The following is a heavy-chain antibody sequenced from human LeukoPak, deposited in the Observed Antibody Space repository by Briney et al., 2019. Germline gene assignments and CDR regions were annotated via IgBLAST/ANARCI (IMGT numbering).Heavy chain of an antibody. CDR2: IIPIFGTA. CDR3: ARGVVSDY. CDR1: GYTLTELS. Sequence: SVKVSCKVSGYTLTELSMHWVRQAPGKGLEWMGGIIPIFGTANYAQKFQGRVTITADESTSTAYMELSSLRSEDTAVYYCARGVVSDYWGQGTLVTVSS. D-gene: IGHD3-22*01. V-gene: IGHV1-69*13. J-gene: IGHJ4*02.